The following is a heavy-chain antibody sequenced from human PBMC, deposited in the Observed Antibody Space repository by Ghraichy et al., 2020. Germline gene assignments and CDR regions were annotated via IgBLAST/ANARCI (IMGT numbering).Heavy chain of an antibody. D-gene: IGHD1/OR15-1a*01. CDR2: ISYDGSNK. Sequence: GGSLRLSCAASGFTFSSYGMHWVRQAPGKGLEWVAVISYDGSNKYYADSVKGRFTISRDNSKNTLYLQMNSLRAEDTAVYYCAKSSWHNSYYYYYGMDVWGQGTTVTVSS. V-gene: IGHV3-30*18. CDR1: GFTFSSYG. CDR3: AKSSWHNSYYYYYGMDV. J-gene: IGHJ6*02.